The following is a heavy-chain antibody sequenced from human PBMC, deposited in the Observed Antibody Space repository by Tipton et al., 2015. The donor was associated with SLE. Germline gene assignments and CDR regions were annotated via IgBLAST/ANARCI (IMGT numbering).Heavy chain of an antibody. CDR1: GGSFSGYY. CDR2: INHSGST. D-gene: IGHD7-27*01. J-gene: IGHJ4*02. CDR3: ATGVSPFDY. V-gene: IGHV4-34*01. Sequence: TLSLTCAVYGGSFSGYYWSWIRQPQGKGLEWIGEINHSGSTNYNPSLKSRVTISVNTSKNQFSLKLSSVTAADTAVYYCATGVSPFDYWGQGTLVPVSS.